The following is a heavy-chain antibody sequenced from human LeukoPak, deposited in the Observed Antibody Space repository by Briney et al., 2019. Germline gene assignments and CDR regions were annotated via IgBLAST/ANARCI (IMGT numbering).Heavy chain of an antibody. D-gene: IGHD2-21*01. V-gene: IGHV3-9*03. CDR1: GFTFSSYA. Sequence: GGSLRLSCAASGFTFSSYAMSWVRQAPGKGLEWVSGISWNSGSIGYADSVKGRFTISRDNAKNSLYLQMNSLRAEDMALYYCAKGGDPTTRGGAFDIWGQGTMVTVSS. CDR3: AKGGDPTTRGGAFDI. J-gene: IGHJ3*02. CDR2: ISWNSGSI.